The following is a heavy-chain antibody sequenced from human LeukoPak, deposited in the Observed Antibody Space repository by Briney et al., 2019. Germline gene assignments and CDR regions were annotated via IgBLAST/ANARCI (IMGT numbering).Heavy chain of an antibody. CDR1: GDSISGGDYY. CDR2: IYTSGST. Sequence: PSETLSLTCTVSGDSISGGDYYWTCIRQPAGKGLEWIGHIYTSGSTNYNPSLKSRVTISVDTSKNQFSLNLSSVTAADTAVYFCARARKAYYYYMDVWGKGTTVTVSS. V-gene: IGHV4-61*09. J-gene: IGHJ6*03. CDR3: ARARKAYYYYMDV.